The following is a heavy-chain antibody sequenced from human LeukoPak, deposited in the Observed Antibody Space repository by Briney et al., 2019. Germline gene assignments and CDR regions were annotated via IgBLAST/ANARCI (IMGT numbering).Heavy chain of an antibody. Sequence: SAKVSCKASGGTFGSYAISWVRQAPGQGLEWMGGIIPIFGTANYAQKFQGRVTITTDESTSTAYMELSSLRSEDTAVYYCARGIVGATPLDYWGQGTLVTVSS. J-gene: IGHJ4*02. CDR3: ARGIVGATPLDY. CDR1: GGTFGSYA. D-gene: IGHD1-26*01. V-gene: IGHV1-69*05. CDR2: IIPIFGTA.